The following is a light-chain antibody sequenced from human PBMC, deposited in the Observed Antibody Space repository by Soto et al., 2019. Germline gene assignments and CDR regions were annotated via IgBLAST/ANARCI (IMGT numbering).Light chain of an antibody. CDR1: QSVGDY. CDR2: DAS. J-gene: IGKJ2*01. Sequence: EIVLTRSPATLSLSPGERATLSCRASQSVGDYLAWYQQKLGQAPRLLIYDASNRATGIPARFSGSGSGTDFTLTISSLEPEDFAVYYCQQRSDWPSFGQGTKLEIK. V-gene: IGKV3-11*01. CDR3: QQRSDWPS.